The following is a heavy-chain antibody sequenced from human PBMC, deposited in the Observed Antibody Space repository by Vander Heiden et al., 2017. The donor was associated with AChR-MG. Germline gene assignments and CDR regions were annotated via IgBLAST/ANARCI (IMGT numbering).Heavy chain of an antibody. CDR1: GFPFRKYA. D-gene: IGHD5-12*01. Sequence: EVQLLESGGGLVQPGGSLRLSCAASGFPFRKYAMSWVRQAPGEGLEWVAGIGGSGGNTYYADSVKGRFTISRDNSKNTLYLQVNSLRADDTAVYYCAKLGRSGYDLAVGFDYWGQGTLVAVSS. CDR2: IGGSGGNT. CDR3: AKLGRSGYDLAVGFDY. V-gene: IGHV3-23*01. J-gene: IGHJ4*02.